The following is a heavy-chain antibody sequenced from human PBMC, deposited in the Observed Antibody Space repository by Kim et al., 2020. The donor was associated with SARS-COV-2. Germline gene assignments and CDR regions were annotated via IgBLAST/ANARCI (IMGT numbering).Heavy chain of an antibody. V-gene: IGHV3-72*01. Sequence: APSVKGRFTVSRKDSKNSLYLQMNNLKIEDTAIYYCARSTPGSWHDMLDFWGQGTLVTVSS. J-gene: IGHJ4*02. CDR3: ARSTPGSWHDMLDF. D-gene: IGHD1-1*01.